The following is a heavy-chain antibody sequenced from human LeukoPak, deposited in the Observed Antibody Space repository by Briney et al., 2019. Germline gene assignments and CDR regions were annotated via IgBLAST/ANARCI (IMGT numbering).Heavy chain of an antibody. D-gene: IGHD3-9*01. CDR2: INPNSGGT. J-gene: IGHJ4*02. CDR1: GYTFTGYY. CDR3: ARDYGIPIIVQADY. Sequence: GASVKVSCKASGYTFTGYYMHWVRQAPGQGLEWMGWINPNSGGTNYAQKFQGRVTMTRDTSISTAYMELSRLRSDDTAVYYCARDYGIPIIVQADYWGQGTLVTVSS. V-gene: IGHV1-2*02.